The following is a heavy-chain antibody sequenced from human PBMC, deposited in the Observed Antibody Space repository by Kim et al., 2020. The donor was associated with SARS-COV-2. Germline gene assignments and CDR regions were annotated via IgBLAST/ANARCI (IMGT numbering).Heavy chain of an antibody. V-gene: IGHV3-33*05. CDR2: ISYDGSNK. J-gene: IGHJ4*02. CDR1: GFTFSSYG. CDR3: ARDHYCSSTSCSDFDY. Sequence: GGSLRLSCAASGFTFSSYGMHWVRQAPGKGLEWVAVISYDGSNKYYADSVKGRFTISRDNSKNTLYLQMNSLRAEDTAVYYCARDHYCSSTSCSDFDYWGQGTLVTVSS. D-gene: IGHD2-2*01.